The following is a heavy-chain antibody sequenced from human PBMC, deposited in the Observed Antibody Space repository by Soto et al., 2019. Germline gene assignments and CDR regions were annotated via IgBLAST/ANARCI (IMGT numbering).Heavy chain of an antibody. Sequence: PGGSLRLSCSASGFTFSSYAMHWVRQAPGKGLEYVSAISSNGGSTYYADPVKGRFTISRDNSKNTLYLQMSSLRAEDTAVYYCVKARAVAGPYYFDYWGQGTLVTVSS. V-gene: IGHV3-64D*06. D-gene: IGHD6-19*01. J-gene: IGHJ4*02. CDR1: GFTFSSYA. CDR3: VKARAVAGPYYFDY. CDR2: ISSNGGST.